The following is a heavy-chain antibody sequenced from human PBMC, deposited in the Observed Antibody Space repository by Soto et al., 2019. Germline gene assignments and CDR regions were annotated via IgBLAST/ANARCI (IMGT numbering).Heavy chain of an antibody. CDR1: GFTVNNNY. D-gene: IGHD3-22*01. J-gene: IGHJ4*02. CDR2: IYSGGST. CDR3: ARGLGTTGYYYGLDF. Sequence: EVQLVESGRGLVQPGGSLRLSCAASGFTVNNNYMSWVRQDPGKGLEWVSIIYSGGSTYYADSVKGRFSTSRDISKNMLFLQMNSLRAADTAVYYCARGLGTTGYYYGLDFWGQGTLVTVSS. V-gene: IGHV3-66*01.